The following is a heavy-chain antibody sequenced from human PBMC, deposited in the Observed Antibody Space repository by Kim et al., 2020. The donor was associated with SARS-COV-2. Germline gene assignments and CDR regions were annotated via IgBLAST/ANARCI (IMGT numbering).Heavy chain of an antibody. D-gene: IGHD2-15*01. Sequence: GESLKISCKGSGYSFTNYWIGWVRQMPGKGLEWMGIIYPGDSDIRYSPSFQGQVIISADNSITTAYLQWSSLKASDTAIYYCARLRYCSGMSCYNAFDIW. J-gene: IGHJ3*02. CDR1: GYSFTNYW. V-gene: IGHV5-51*01. CDR2: IYPGDSDI. CDR3: ARLRYCSGMSCYNAFDI.